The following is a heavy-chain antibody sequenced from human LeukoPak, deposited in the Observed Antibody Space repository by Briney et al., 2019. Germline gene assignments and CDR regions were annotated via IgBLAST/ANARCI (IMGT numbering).Heavy chain of an antibody. D-gene: IGHD3-22*01. CDR2: INHSGST. Sequence: SETLSLTCAVYGGSFSGYYWSWIRQPPGKGLEWIGEINHSGSTNYNPSLKGRATISVDTSKNQFSLKLSSVTAADTAVYYCARFYYDSSGTRFDYWGQGTLVTVSS. CDR1: GGSFSGYY. V-gene: IGHV4-34*01. CDR3: ARFYYDSSGTRFDY. J-gene: IGHJ4*02.